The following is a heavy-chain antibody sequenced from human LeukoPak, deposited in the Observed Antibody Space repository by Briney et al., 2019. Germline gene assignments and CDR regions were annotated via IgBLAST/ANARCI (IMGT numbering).Heavy chain of an antibody. CDR3: ARDGNYGDYDY. V-gene: IGHV3-7*01. Sequence: GGSLRLSCAASRFTFSSYWMTWVRQAPGKGLEWVANINGDGSEMYYVDSVKGRFTISRDNAKNSLYLQMNSLRAEDTAVYYCARDGNYGDYDYWGQGTLVTVSS. D-gene: IGHD4-17*01. J-gene: IGHJ4*02. CDR2: INGDGSEM. CDR1: RFTFSSYW.